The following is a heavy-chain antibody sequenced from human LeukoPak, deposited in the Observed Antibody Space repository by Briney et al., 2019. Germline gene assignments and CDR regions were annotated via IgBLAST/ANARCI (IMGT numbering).Heavy chain of an antibody. V-gene: IGHV5-51*01. D-gene: IGHD6-13*01. Sequence: GESLKISCKGSGYRFTSYWIGWVRQMPGKGLEWMGIIHPGDSNTRYSPSFRGQVTISADKSISTTYLQWSSLKASDTAMYYCARLRVPGGIAAAGGGNWFDPWGQGTLVTVSS. CDR1: GYRFTSYW. CDR2: IHPGDSNT. J-gene: IGHJ5*02. CDR3: ARLRVPGGIAAAGGGNWFDP.